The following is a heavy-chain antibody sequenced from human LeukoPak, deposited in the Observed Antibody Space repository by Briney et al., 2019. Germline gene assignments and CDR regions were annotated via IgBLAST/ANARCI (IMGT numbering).Heavy chain of an antibody. Sequence: GASLQISCKGSAVTFNNYWIGWVRPLPGKGLDWMGIIYPGGSETRYSPSFQGQVTMSVDKSTNTAYLHWGSLKASDTAIYFCARLSTRLLDHWGQGTRVTVSS. CDR1: AVTFNNYW. CDR3: ARLSTRLLDH. J-gene: IGHJ4*02. CDR2: IYPGGSET. V-gene: IGHV5-51*01. D-gene: IGHD3-3*01.